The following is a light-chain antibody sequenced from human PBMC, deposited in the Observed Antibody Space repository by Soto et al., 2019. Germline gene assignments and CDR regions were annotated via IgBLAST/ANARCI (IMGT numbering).Light chain of an antibody. Sequence: DIQMTQSPSSLSASVGDRVTITCRASQSIGTYLNWYQQKPGTAPKVVIHGASSLQSGVPSRFRGGGSGTEFTLTISSLQPEDFATYYCQQSYTAPFLTFGGGTRVEIK. CDR1: QSIGTY. CDR2: GAS. J-gene: IGKJ4*01. V-gene: IGKV1-39*01. CDR3: QQSYTAPFLT.